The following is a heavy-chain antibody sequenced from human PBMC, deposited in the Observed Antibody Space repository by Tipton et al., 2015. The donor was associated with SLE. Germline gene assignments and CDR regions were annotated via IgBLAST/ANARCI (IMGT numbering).Heavy chain of an antibody. CDR2: IYHSGST. Sequence: LRLSCAVSGGSISSGGYSWSWIRQPPGKGLEWIGNIYHSGSTYYNPSLKSRVTMSVDTSKNQFSLKLSSVTAADTAVYYCAREIQDYGGNPLDYWGRGTLVTVSS. J-gene: IGHJ4*02. CDR1: GGSISSGGYS. CDR3: AREIQDYGGNPLDY. V-gene: IGHV4-30-2*01. D-gene: IGHD4-23*01.